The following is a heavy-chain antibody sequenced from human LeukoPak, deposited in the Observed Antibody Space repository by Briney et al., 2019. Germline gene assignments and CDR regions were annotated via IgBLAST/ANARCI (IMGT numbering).Heavy chain of an antibody. CDR3: ARDSMYSSSWTHDAFDI. CDR1: GYTLTELS. D-gene: IGHD6-13*01. J-gene: IGHJ3*02. Sequence: ASVKVSCKVSGYTLTELSMHWVRQAPGKGLEWMGGFDPEDGETIYAQKFQGRVTMTEDTSTDTAYMELSSLRSEDTAVYYCARDSMYSSSWTHDAFDIWGQGTMVTVSS. V-gene: IGHV1-24*01. CDR2: FDPEDGET.